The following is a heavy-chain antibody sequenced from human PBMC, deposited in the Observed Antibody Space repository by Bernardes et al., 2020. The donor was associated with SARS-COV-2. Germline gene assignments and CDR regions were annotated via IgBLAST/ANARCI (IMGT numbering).Heavy chain of an antibody. CDR3: ARVGGGWYEGYFDL. D-gene: IGHD6-19*01. Sequence: GWSLRLSCAASGFTFSSYDMHWVRQATGKGLEWVSAIGTAGDTYYPGSVKGRFTISRENAKNSLYLQMNSLRAGDTAVYYCARVGGGWYEGYFDLWGRGTLVTVSS. V-gene: IGHV3-13*04. J-gene: IGHJ2*01. CDR2: IGTAGDT. CDR1: GFTFSSYD.